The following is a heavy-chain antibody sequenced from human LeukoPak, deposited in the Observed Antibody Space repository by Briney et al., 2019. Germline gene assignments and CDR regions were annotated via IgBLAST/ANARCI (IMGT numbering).Heavy chain of an antibody. CDR3: ARGGYSYYYMDV. J-gene: IGHJ6*03. CDR1: GFTFSSYS. Sequence: GSLRLSCAASGFTFSSYSMNWVRQAPGKGLEWVSSISSSSSYIYYADSVKGRFTISRDNAKNSLYLQMNSLRAEDTAVYYCARGGYSYYYMDVWGKGTTVTVSS. CDR2: ISSSSSYI. D-gene: IGHD5-18*01. V-gene: IGHV3-21*01.